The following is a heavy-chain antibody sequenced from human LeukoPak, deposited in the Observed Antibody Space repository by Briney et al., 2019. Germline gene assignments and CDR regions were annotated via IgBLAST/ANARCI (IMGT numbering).Heavy chain of an antibody. CDR1: GFTVSSYS. CDR2: ISGGGGST. CDR3: AKDNAYQLHLTWFDP. V-gene: IGHV3-23*01. Sequence: GRSLRLFCAASGFTVSSYSMSWVRQAPGKWLEWVSDISGGGGSTYYADSVKGRFTISRDNYKNTLYLKMNSLRAEDAAVYYCAKDNAYQLHLTWFDPWGQGTLVTVSS. D-gene: IGHD2-2*01. J-gene: IGHJ5*02.